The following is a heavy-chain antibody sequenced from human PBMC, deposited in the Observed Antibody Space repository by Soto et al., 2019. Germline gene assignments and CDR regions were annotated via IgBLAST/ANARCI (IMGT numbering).Heavy chain of an antibody. D-gene: IGHD1-20*01. CDR2: INAGNSDT. V-gene: IGHV1-3*01. CDR3: ARPTYNSGSPFDY. CDR1: GYTFTSYA. J-gene: IGHJ4*02. Sequence: ASVKVSCKASGYTFTSYAMHWVRQAPGQRLEWMGWINAGNSDTTYSQKFQGRVTITSDTSASTAYMELTSLRSEDTAVYYCARPTYNSGSPFDYWGQGTLVTVSS.